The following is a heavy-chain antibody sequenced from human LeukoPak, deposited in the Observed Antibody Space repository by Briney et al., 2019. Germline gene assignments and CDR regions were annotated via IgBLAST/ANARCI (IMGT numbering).Heavy chain of an antibody. CDR1: GGSFSGYY. CDR3: AGTRGLRFLEWLLEDNWFDP. Sequence: SETLSLTCAVYGGSFSGYYWSWIRQPPGKGLEWIGEINHSGSTNYNPSLKSRVTISVDTSKNQFSLKLSSVTAADTAVYYCAGTRGLRFLEWLLEDNWFDPWGQGTLVTVSS. D-gene: IGHD3-3*01. J-gene: IGHJ5*02. CDR2: INHSGST. V-gene: IGHV4-34*01.